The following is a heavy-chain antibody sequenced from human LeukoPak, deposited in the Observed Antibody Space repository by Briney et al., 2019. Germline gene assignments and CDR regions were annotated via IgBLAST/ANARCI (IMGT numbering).Heavy chain of an antibody. Sequence: ASVKVSCKVSGYTLTELSMHWVRQAPGKGLEWMGWINPNSGGTNYAQKFQGRVTMTRDTSISTAYMELSRLRSDDTAVYYCARRLMTTVVRDHFDYWGQGTLVTVSS. CDR1: GYTLTELS. V-gene: IGHV1-2*02. CDR2: INPNSGGT. CDR3: ARRLMTTVVRDHFDY. J-gene: IGHJ4*02. D-gene: IGHD4-23*01.